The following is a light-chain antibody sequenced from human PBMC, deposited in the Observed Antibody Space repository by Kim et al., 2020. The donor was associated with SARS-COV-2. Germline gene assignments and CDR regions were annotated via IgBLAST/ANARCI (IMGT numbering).Light chain of an antibody. CDR1: GSDVGGYNY. CDR2: EVN. J-gene: IGLJ7*01. V-gene: IGLV2-8*01. Sequence: GHAVTIACTGSGSDVGGYNYVSWYQQHPGEAPKLIVSEVNKRPSGVPDRFSGSKSGNTASLTVSGLQAEDEANYYCSSYAGSGNVVFGGGTQLTVL. CDR3: SSYAGSGNVV.